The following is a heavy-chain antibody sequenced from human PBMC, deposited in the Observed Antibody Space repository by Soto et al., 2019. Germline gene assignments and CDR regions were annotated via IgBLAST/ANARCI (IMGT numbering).Heavy chain of an antibody. Sequence: QVQLVQSGAEVKKPGSSVKVSCKASGDTFNFYTFSWVRQAPGQGLEWMGRIIPMVGMSNYAQKFQGRVTIIADRSTNTTYMQLSSLRSEDTALYYCATSYGSGSRPFDPWGQGTPVTVSS. V-gene: IGHV1-69*02. CDR1: GDTFNFYT. CDR3: ATSYGSGSRPFDP. D-gene: IGHD3-10*01. CDR2: IIPMVGMS. J-gene: IGHJ5*02.